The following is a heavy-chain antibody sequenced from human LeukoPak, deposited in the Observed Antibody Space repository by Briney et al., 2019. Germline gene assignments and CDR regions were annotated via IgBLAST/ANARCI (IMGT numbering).Heavy chain of an antibody. D-gene: IGHD3-22*01. V-gene: IGHV4-59*08. CDR3: AKADYYDSSGAFDI. J-gene: IGHJ3*02. CDR1: GGSISSYY. Sequence: PSETLSLTCTVSGGSISSYYWSWIRQPPGKGLEWIGYIYYSGSTNYNPSLKSRVTISVDTSKNQFSLKLSSVTAADTAVYYCAKADYYDSSGAFDIWGQGTMVTVSS. CDR2: IYYSGST.